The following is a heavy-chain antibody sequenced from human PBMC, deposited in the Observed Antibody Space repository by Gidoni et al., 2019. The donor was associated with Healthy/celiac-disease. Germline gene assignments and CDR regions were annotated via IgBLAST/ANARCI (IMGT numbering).Heavy chain of an antibody. J-gene: IGHJ4*02. Sequence: QVQLQASGPGLVKPSETLSLTCTVPGGSISSYYWSWIRQPPGKGLEWIGYIYYSGSTNYNPSLKSRVTISVDTSKNQFSLKLSSVTAADTAVYYCARDFCSGGSCYGFDYWSQGTLVTVSS. CDR1: GGSISSYY. D-gene: IGHD2-15*01. V-gene: IGHV4-59*01. CDR3: ARDFCSGGSCYGFDY. CDR2: IYYSGST.